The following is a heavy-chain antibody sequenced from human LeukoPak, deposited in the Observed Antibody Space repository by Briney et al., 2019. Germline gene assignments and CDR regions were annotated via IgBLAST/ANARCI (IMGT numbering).Heavy chain of an antibody. D-gene: IGHD3-22*01. CDR2: ISPSGDRT. J-gene: IGHJ4*02. V-gene: IGHV3-23*01. CDR1: GFTFGSYA. CDR3: AIMHGYYDGSGYWVQ. Sequence: GSLRLSCAASGFTFGSYAMSWVRQAPGKGLEWVSFISPSGDRTSNADSVEGRFTISRDNPRNTLYLQMDSLRDEDTAVYYCAIMHGYYDGSGYWVQWGQGTLVTVSS.